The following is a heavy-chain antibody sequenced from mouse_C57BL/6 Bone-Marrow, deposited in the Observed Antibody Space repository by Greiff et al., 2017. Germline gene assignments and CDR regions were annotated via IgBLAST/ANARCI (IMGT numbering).Heavy chain of an antibody. D-gene: IGHD1-3*01. CDR3: ARKVMLPYYAMDY. J-gene: IGHJ4*01. CDR2: INPNNGGT. V-gene: IGHV1-22*01. CDR1: GYTFTDYN. Sequence: EVQLQQSGPELVKPGASVKMSCKASGYTFTDYNMHWVKQSHGKSLEWIGYINPNNGGTSYNQKFKGKATLTVNKSSSTAYMELRSLTSEDSAVYYCARKVMLPYYAMDYWGQGTSVTVSS.